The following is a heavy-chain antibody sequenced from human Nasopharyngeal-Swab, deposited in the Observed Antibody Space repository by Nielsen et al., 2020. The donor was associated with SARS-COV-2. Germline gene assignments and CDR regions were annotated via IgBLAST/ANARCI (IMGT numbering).Heavy chain of an antibody. CDR1: GYSFRTYD. V-gene: IGHV3-23*01. CDR2: ISGSGEISGSGGNT. CDR3: AKDLRGPYFF. D-gene: IGHD2/OR15-2a*01. J-gene: IGHJ4*02. Sequence: GGSLRLSCVASGYSFRTYDMSWVRQAPGKGLEWVAAISGSGEISGSGGNTYYAYSVKGRFTISRDNSKNTLSLQMNSLRAEDTAVYYCAKDLRGPYFFWGQGTLVTVSS.